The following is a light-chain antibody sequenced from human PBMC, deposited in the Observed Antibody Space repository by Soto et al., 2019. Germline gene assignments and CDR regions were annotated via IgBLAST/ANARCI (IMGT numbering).Light chain of an antibody. CDR1: NIGSKS. CDR3: QVWDISSDHVV. Sequence: SYELTQPPSVSVAPGKTARITCGGNNIGSKSVHWYQQKPGQAPVLVIYYDSDRPSGIPERFSGSNSGNTATLTISRVEAGDEDDYYCQVWDISSDHVVFGGGTKLTVL. CDR2: YDS. V-gene: IGLV3-21*04. J-gene: IGLJ2*01.